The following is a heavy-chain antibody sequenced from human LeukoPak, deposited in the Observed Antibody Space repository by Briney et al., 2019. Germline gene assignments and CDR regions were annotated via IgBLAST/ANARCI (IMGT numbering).Heavy chain of an antibody. CDR2: ISWNSDNI. D-gene: IGHD3-10*01. CDR3: AKDSGSTGFNY. J-gene: IGHJ4*02. CDR1: GFTFSSYD. Sequence: GGSLRLSCAASGFTFSSYDMHWVRQAPGKGLEWVSGISWNSDNIGYADSVKGRFTISRDNAKNSLFLQMNSLRAEDTALYFCAKDSGSTGFNYWGQGTLVTVSS. V-gene: IGHV3-9*01.